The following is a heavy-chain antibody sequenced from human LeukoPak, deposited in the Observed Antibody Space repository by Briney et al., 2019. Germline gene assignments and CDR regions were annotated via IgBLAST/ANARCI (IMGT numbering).Heavy chain of an antibody. CDR1: GYTFTSYY. J-gene: IGHJ4*02. CDR2: INPSGGST. CDR3: ARGDWLDY. D-gene: IGHD3/OR15-3a*01. Sequence: ASVKVSCKASGYTFTSYYMHWVRQAPGQGLEWMGIINPSGGSTNYAQKLQGRVTTTTDTSTSTAYMEVRSLRSDDTAVYYCARGDWLDYWGQGTLVTVSS. V-gene: IGHV1-46*01.